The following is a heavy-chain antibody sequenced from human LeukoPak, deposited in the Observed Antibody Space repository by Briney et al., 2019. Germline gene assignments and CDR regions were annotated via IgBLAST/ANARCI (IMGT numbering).Heavy chain of an antibody. V-gene: IGHV5-51*01. CDR1: GYTFTNYW. D-gene: IGHD3-22*01. J-gene: IGHJ3*02. CDR3: ARPPAQDSSGYYHAFDI. Sequence: GESLKISCKGSGYTFTNYWIGWVRQMPGKGLEWMGIIYPGDSDTRYSPSFQGQVTISADKSISTAYLQWSSLKASDTAMYYCARPPAQDSSGYYHAFDIWGQGTMVTVSS. CDR2: IYPGDSDT.